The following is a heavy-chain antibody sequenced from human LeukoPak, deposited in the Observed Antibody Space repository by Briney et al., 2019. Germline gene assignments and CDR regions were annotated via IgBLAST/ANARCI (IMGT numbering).Heavy chain of an antibody. CDR1: GGSFSGYY. V-gene: IGHV4-34*01. CDR2: INHSGST. J-gene: IGHJ3*02. Sequence: SETLSLTCAVYGGSFSGYYWSWIRQPPGKGLEWIGEINHSGSTNYNPSLKSRVTISVDTSKNQFSLKLSSVTAADTAVYYCARVCKGYSSSWYKTPGGDAFDIWGQGTMVTVSS. D-gene: IGHD6-13*01. CDR3: ARVCKGYSSSWYKTPGGDAFDI.